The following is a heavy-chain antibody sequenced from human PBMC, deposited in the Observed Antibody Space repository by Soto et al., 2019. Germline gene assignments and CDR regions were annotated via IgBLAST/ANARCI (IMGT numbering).Heavy chain of an antibody. Sequence: GGSLRLSCAASGFTFSSYSMNWVRQAPGKGLEWVSSISSSSSYIYYADSVKGRFTISRDNAKNSLYLQMNSLRAEDTAVYYCAREIAVAGMFEGGEVYYYYGMAVWGQGTTITVSS. D-gene: IGHD6-19*01. J-gene: IGHJ6*02. V-gene: IGHV3-21*01. CDR3: AREIAVAGMFEGGEVYYYYGMAV. CDR2: ISSSSSYI. CDR1: GFTFSSYS.